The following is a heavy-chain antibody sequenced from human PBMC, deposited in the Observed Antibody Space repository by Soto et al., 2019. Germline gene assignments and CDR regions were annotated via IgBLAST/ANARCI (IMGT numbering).Heavy chain of an antibody. D-gene: IGHD1-7*01. CDR2: IWYDGSNK. J-gene: IGHJ6*02. Sequence: GGSLRLSCAASGFTFSSYGMHWVRQAPGKGLEWVAVIWYDGSNKYYADSVKGRFTISRDNSKNTLYLQMNSLRAEDTAVYYWARSNWNYTGEGMDVWGQGTTVTVSS. CDR1: GFTFSSYG. V-gene: IGHV3-33*01. CDR3: ARSNWNYTGEGMDV.